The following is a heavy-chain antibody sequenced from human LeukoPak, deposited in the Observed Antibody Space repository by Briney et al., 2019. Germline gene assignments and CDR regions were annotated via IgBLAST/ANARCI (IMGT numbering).Heavy chain of an antibody. CDR3: ARDRDILRYDI. V-gene: IGHV1-46*01. CDR2: INPSGGST. D-gene: IGHD3-9*01. J-gene: IGHJ3*02. CDR1: GYTFTSYY. Sequence: ASVKVSCKASGYTFTSYYMHWVRQAPGQGLEWMGIINPSGGSTSYAQKLQGRVTMTTDTSTSTAYMELRSLRSDDTAVYYCARDRDILRYDIWGQGTMVTVSS.